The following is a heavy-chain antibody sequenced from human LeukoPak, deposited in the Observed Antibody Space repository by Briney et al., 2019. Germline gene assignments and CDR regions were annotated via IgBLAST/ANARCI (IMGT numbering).Heavy chain of an antibody. D-gene: IGHD3-3*01. J-gene: IGHJ6*02. Sequence: GGSLRLSCAASGFTFSSYEMNWVRQAPGKGLEWVSYISSSGSTIYYADSVKGRFTISRDNAKNSLYLQMNSLRAEDTAVYYCAGCSIFGVVPRLVGVDVWGQGTTVTVSS. V-gene: IGHV3-48*03. CDR1: GFTFSSYE. CDR3: AGCSIFGVVPRLVGVDV. CDR2: ISSSGSTI.